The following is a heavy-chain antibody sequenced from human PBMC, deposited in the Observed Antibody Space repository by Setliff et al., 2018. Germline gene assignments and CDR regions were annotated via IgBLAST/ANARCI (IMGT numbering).Heavy chain of an antibody. V-gene: IGHV3-48*01. D-gene: IGHD2-15*01. J-gene: IGHJ5*02. Sequence: PGGSLRLSCAASGFTFSRYSMNWVRQGPGKGLEWVSYISASSSTIYYSGSVKGRFTISRDNAKNSLFLRMNGLRADDTAVYYCARDLDGGNGHDLWGRGTLVTVSS. CDR2: ISASSSTI. CDR3: ARDLDGGNGHDL. CDR1: GFTFSRYS.